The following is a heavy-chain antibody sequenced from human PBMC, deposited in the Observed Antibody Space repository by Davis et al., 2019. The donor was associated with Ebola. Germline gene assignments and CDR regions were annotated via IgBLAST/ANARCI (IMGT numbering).Heavy chain of an antibody. CDR3: TTDLIWNGHHDY. CDR2: IKIEAEGGTS. V-gene: IGHV3-15*07. Sequence: GGSLRLSCAASGFTFVNTWMNWARQAPGKGLEWVGRIKIEAEGGTSDHAASVKGRYTISRDDSKNILYLQMNSLRTEDTAVYYCTTDLIWNGHHDYWGQGTLVTVSA. D-gene: IGHD3-3*01. CDR1: GFTFVNTW. J-gene: IGHJ4*02.